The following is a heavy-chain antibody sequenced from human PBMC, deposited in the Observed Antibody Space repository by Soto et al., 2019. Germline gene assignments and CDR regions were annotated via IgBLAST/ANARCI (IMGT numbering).Heavy chain of an antibody. Sequence: GGSLRLSFAASGFTFSTYDMNWVRQAPGKGLEWVSTMGGLTDKTYYANSMKGRFTTTRDNAKTSLYLQMNSLRAEDTAVYYCARGWRVGAGGKFYYGLDVWGQGTTVTVSS. CDR3: ARGWRVGAGGKFYYGLDV. J-gene: IGHJ6*02. V-gene: IGHV3-21*01. D-gene: IGHD6-13*01. CDR2: MGGLTDKT. CDR1: GFTFSTYD.